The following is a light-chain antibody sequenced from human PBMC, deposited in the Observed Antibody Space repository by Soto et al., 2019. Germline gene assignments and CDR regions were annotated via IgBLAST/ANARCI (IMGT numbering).Light chain of an antibody. CDR3: SSYTSSSTPRV. V-gene: IGLV2-14*01. CDR1: SSDVGGYNY. CDR2: EVS. Sequence: QSVLTQPASVSGSPGQSITISCTGTSSDVGGYNYVSWYQQHPGKAPKLMIYEVSNRPSGVSNRFSGSKSGNTASLTISGLQAEDEADYYCSSYTSSSTPRVFGTGIKVTVL. J-gene: IGLJ1*01.